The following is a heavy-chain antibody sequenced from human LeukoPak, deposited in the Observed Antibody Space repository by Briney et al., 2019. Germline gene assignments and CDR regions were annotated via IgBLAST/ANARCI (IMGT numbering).Heavy chain of an antibody. CDR1: GITFSSHA. CDR3: AKARGFCSGGSCYNPFDP. D-gene: IGHD2-15*01. Sequence: GGSLRLSCAASGITFSSHAMTWVRQAPGKGLEWVSVISSSGGSTYYADSVKGRFTISRDNSKNTLYLQMNSLRAEDTAVYYCAKARGFCSGGSCYNPFDPWGQGTLVTVSS. J-gene: IGHJ5*02. V-gene: IGHV3-23*01. CDR2: ISSSGGST.